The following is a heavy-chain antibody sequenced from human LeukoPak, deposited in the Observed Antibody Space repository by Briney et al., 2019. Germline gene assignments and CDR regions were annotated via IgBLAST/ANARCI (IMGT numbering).Heavy chain of an antibody. V-gene: IGHV3-48*02. D-gene: IGHD4-23*01. CDR2: ISSGSTPI. CDR3: ARRTTVVTHFDF. J-gene: IGHJ4*02. CDR1: GFSFSSYD. Sequence: PGGSLRLSCAASGFSFSSYDMNWVRQAPGKGLEWISYISSGSTPIYYADSVKGRFTISRDNAKNSLYLQMNSLRDEDTAVYYCARRTTVVTHFDFWGQGTLVTVSS.